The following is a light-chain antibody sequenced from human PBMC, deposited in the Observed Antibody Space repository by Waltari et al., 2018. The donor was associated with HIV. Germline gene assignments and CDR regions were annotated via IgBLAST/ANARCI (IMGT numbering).Light chain of an antibody. V-gene: IGLV1-51*01. CDR3: GTWDTSLNAGV. CDR2: GNH. Sequence: HSVLTQPPAVSAAPGQKVTISCSGTTSNIGNNFVCWYQKLPGTAPKLLIFGNHKRPSGVADRFSASKSATSATLDITGLHTGDEAEYYCGTWDTSLNAGVFGGGTKVSVL. J-gene: IGLJ2*01. CDR1: TSNIGNNF.